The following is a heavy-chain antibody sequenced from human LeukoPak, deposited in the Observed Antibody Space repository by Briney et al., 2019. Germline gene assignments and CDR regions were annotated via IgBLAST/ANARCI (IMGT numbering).Heavy chain of an antibody. CDR2: ISGSGGST. J-gene: IGHJ4*02. D-gene: IGHD6-6*01. CDR1: GFTFSSYA. Sequence: PGGSLRLPCAASGFTFSSYAMSWVRQAPGKGLEWVSAISGSGGSTYYADSVKGRFTISRDNSKNTLYLQMNSLRAEDTAVYYCAKDLYSSSGSSAYWGQGTLVTVSS. V-gene: IGHV3-23*01. CDR3: AKDLYSSSGSSAY.